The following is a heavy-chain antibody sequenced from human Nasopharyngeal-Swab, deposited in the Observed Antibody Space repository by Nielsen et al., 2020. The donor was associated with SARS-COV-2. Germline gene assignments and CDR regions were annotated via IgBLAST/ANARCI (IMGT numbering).Heavy chain of an antibody. CDR2: ISWNSGSI. CDR3: AKESSVTTEG. CDR1: GFTFDDYA. V-gene: IGHV3-9*01. D-gene: IGHD4-17*01. Sequence: SLKISCAASGFTFDDYAMHWVRQAPGKGLEWVSGISWNSGSIGYADSVKGRFTISRDNAKNSLYLQMNSLRAEDTALYYCAKESSVTTEGWGQGTLATVSS. J-gene: IGHJ4*02.